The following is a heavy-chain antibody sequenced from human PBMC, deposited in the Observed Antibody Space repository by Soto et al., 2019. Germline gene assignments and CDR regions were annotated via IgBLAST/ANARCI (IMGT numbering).Heavy chain of an antibody. CDR2: ISSSSNTI. CDR1: GFSFSDYY. D-gene: IGHD3-9*01. Sequence: GGSLRLSCAASGFSFSDYYMTWIRQAPGEGLQWVSYISSSSNTIYYADSVKGRFTISRDNAKNSLYLQMNSLRAEDTAVYYCARGQKETYYDILTGAWDYGMDVWGQGTTVTVSS. V-gene: IGHV3-11*04. J-gene: IGHJ6*02. CDR3: ARGQKETYYDILTGAWDYGMDV.